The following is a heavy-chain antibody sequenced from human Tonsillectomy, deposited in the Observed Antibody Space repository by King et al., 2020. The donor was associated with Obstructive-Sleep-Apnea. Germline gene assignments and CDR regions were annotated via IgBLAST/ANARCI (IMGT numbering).Heavy chain of an antibody. J-gene: IGHJ4*02. V-gene: IGHV3-30-3*01. CDR3: AILYHSGVGDSTTFDY. CDR2: IAYDGSET. CDR1: GYIFSTYA. D-gene: IGHD2-21*01. Sequence: HVQLVESGGGVVQPGRSLRLSCAASGYIFSTYAMHWVRQAPGKGLEWGTVIAYDGSETYYADSVKGRFTIFRDNSKNTLYLQMNSLRREDTAVDYCAILYHSGVGDSTTFDYWGQGTLVTVSS.